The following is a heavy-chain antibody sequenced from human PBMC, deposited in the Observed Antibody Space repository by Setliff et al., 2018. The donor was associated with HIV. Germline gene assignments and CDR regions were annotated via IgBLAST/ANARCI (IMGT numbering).Heavy chain of an antibody. CDR3: ANLAYCSGDCYSTGASDI. J-gene: IGHJ3*02. CDR1: GGTFTSYD. Sequence: ASVKVSCKSSGGTFTSYDINWVRQATGHGLEWMGWMNPKSGNRGYAQKFQGRVTITADDSTSTAYMGLSSLRSEDTAVYYCANLAYCSGDCYSTGASDIWGQGTMVTVSS. V-gene: IGHV1-8*03. D-gene: IGHD2-21*01. CDR2: MNPKSGNR.